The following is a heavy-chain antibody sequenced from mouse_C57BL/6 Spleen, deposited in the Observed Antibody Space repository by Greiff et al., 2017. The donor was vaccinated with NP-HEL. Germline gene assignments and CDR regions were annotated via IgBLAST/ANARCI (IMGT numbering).Heavy chain of an antibody. CDR2: ISSGSSTN. Sequence: EVKLVESGGGLVRPGGSLKVSCAASGFAFSDYGMHWVGQAPEKGLEWVVYISSGSSTNYYADTVKGRFTISRDNAKNTLFLQMTSLRSEDTAMYYCARGTTVVAHFDYWGQGTTLTVSS. V-gene: IGHV5-17*01. CDR1: GFAFSDYG. D-gene: IGHD1-1*01. CDR3: ARGTTVVAHFDY. J-gene: IGHJ2*01.